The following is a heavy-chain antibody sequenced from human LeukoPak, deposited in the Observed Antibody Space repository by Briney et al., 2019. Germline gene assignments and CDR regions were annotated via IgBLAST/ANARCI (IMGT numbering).Heavy chain of an antibody. CDR2: ISYDGSNK. CDR1: GFTFSSYA. V-gene: IGHV3-30-3*01. CDR3: ARDTALYGD. D-gene: IGHD3-10*01. Sequence: GGSLRLSCAASGFTFSSYAMHWVRQAAGKGLEWVAVISYDGSNKYYADSVKGRFTISRDNSKNTLYLQMNSLRAEDTAVYYCARDTALYGDWGQETLVTVSS. J-gene: IGHJ4*02.